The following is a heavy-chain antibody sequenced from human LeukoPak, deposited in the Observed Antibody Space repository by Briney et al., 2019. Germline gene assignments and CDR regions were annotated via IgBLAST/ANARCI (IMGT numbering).Heavy chain of an antibody. V-gene: IGHV4-34*01. Sequence: SETLSLTCAVYGGSFSGYYWSWIRQPPGKGLEWIGEINHSGSTNYNPSLKSRVTISVDTSKNQFSLKLSSVTAADTAVYYCARGITRNGMDVWGQGTTVTVSS. D-gene: IGHD3-10*01. CDR2: INHSGST. CDR3: ARGITRNGMDV. CDR1: GGSFSGYY. J-gene: IGHJ6*02.